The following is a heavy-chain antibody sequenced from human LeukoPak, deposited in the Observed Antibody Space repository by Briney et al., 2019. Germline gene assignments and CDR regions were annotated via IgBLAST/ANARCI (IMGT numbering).Heavy chain of an antibody. CDR1: GSTFTGYY. J-gene: IGHJ4*02. CDR2: ISPSSGGT. D-gene: IGHD4-23*01. CDR3: ARGTRWYHDY. Sequence: ASVKVSCKASGSTFTGYYVHWVRQAPGQGLEWMGWISPSSGGTNYAQKFQGRVTMTRDTSISTVYMELSRLRSDDTAVDYCARGTRWYHDYWGQGTLVTVSS. V-gene: IGHV1-2*02.